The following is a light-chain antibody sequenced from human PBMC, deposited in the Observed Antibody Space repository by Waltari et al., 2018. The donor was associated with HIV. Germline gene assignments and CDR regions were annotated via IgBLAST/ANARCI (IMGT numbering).Light chain of an antibody. J-gene: IGKJ2*01. CDR1: QDISSY. CDR3: QQLNSFPHT. CDR2: AAS. Sequence: DIQLTQSPSFLSASVGDRVTITCRAGQDISSYLVWYQQKPGKAPKLLIYAASTFQNGVPSRFSGSGSGTEFTLTISSLQPEDFATYYCQQLNSFPHTFGQGTELEI. V-gene: IGKV1-9*01.